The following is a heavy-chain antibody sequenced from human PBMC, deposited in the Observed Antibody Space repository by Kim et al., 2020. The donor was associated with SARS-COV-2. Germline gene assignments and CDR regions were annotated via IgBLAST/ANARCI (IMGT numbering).Heavy chain of an antibody. D-gene: IGHD3-9*01. J-gene: IGHJ6*02. CDR3: AKGNYYDILTGYYSYYYYGMDV. Sequence: SETLSLTCTVSGGSISSGGYYWSWIRQHPGKGLEWIGYIYYSGSTYYNPSLKSRVTISVDTSKNQFSLKLSSVTAADTAVYYCAKGNYYDILTGYYSYYYYGMDVWGQGTTVTVSS. CDR2: IYYSGST. V-gene: IGHV4-31*03. CDR1: GGSISSGGYY.